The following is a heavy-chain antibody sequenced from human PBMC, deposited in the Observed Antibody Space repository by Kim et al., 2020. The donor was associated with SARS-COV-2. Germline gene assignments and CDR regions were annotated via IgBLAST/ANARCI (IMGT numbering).Heavy chain of an antibody. CDR1: GFTFGDYA. V-gene: IGHV3-49*03. CDR3: TSSYRFLEWLGFDY. Sequence: GGSLRLSCTASGFTFGDYAMSWFRQAPGKGLEWVGFIRSKAYGGTTEYAASVKGRFTISRDDSKSIAYLQMNSLKTEDTAVYYCTSSYRFLEWLGFDYWGQGTLVTVSS. D-gene: IGHD3-3*01. CDR2: IRSKAYGGTT. J-gene: IGHJ4*02.